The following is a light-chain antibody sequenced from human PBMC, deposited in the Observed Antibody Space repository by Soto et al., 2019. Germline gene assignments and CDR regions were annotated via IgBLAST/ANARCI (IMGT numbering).Light chain of an antibody. CDR3: QQYGSSSFT. Sequence: DIVLTQSPATLSPSPGERATLSCRASQSISSSYLAWYQQKADQAPRLLIYGTSSRATAIPYRFSGSGSGTDCTVTISRLAPEDFAVYYCQQYGSSSFTFGQGTEVEVK. CDR1: QSISSSY. J-gene: IGKJ1*01. V-gene: IGKV3-20*01. CDR2: GTS.